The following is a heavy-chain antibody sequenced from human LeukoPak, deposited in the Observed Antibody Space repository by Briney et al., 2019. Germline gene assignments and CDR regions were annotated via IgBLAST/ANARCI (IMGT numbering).Heavy chain of an antibody. J-gene: IGHJ6*03. CDR2: ISYDGSNK. CDR1: GFTFRSYA. Sequence: GGSLRLSCAASGFTFRSYAMPWVRQAPGKGLEWVAVISYDGSNKYFGDSVKGRFTISRDNSKNTLYLQMDSLRAEDTAIYYCAKAVTSDYHSLYYNYYMDVWGKGTTVTVSS. CDR3: AKAVTSDYHSLYYNYYMDV. V-gene: IGHV3-30*18. D-gene: IGHD3-10*01.